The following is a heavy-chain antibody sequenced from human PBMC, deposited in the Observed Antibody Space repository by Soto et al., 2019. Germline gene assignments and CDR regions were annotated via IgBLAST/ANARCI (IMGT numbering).Heavy chain of an antibody. CDR3: ARGRYGDY. V-gene: IGHV1-18*01. Sequence: QVHLVQSGAEVKKPGASVKVSCKGSGYGFTTYGITWVRQAPGQGLEWMAWISAHNGNTNYAQKLHGRVTVTRDTSPSTAYMELRSLRSDDTAVYYCARGRYGDYWGQGALVTVSS. CDR2: ISAHNGNT. CDR1: GYGFTTYG. D-gene: IGHD1-1*01. J-gene: IGHJ4*02.